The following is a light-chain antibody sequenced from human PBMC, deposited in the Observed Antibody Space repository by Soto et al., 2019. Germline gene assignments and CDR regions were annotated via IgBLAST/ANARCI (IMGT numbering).Light chain of an antibody. CDR3: SLYTSSSGVV. J-gene: IGLJ2*01. CDR2: EVS. V-gene: IGLV2-18*01. CDR1: SSDVGSYNR. Sequence: QSALTQPPSVSGSPGQSVTITCTGTSSDVGSYNRVSWYQQPPGTAPKVMIYEVSNRPSGVPDRFSGSKSGDTASLIISGLQAEDEADYYCSLYTSSSGVVFGGGTKLTVL.